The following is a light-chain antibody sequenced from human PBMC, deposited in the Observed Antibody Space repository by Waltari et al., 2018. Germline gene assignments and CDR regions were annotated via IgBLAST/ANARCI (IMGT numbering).Light chain of an antibody. J-gene: IGLJ3*02. CDR1: SSNIGSNP. Sequence: QSVLTQPPSASGTPGQRVTISCSGSSSNIGSNPVTWYQQLPGTAPKLLIYRNNQRAAGVPDRFSGSKSGTSASLAISGLQSEDEADYYCAAWDDSLNAWVFGGGTKLTVL. CDR3: AAWDDSLNAWV. CDR2: RNN. V-gene: IGLV1-44*01.